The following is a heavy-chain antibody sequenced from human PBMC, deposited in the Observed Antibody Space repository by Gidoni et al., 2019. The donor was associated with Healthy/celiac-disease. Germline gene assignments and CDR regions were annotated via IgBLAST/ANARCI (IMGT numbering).Heavy chain of an antibody. J-gene: IGHJ4*02. V-gene: IGHV1-69*06. D-gene: IGHD5-12*01. CDR3: ARVGRGYSGYDPVSYSY. CDR2: SIPIFGTA. CDR1: GRTFSSYG. Sequence: QVQLVQSGAEVKKPGSSVKVSCKASGRTFSSYGISWVRQAPGQGLAWMGGSIPIFGTANYAQKFQGRVTITADKSTSTAYMELSSLRSEEKAVYYCARVGRGYSGYDPVSYSYWGQGTLVTVSS.